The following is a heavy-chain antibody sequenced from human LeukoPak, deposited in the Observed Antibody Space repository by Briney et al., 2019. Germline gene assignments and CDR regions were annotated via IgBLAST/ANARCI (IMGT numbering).Heavy chain of an antibody. CDR3: ARLRYFDWAIDY. D-gene: IGHD3-9*01. CDR2: INHSGST. CDR1: GGSFSGYY. V-gene: IGHV4-34*01. Sequence: SETLSLTCAVYGGSFSGYYWSWIRQPPGKGLEWIGEINHSGSTNYHPSLKSRVTISVDTSKNQFSLKLGSVTAADTAVYYCARLRYFDWAIDYWGQGTLVTVSS. J-gene: IGHJ4*02.